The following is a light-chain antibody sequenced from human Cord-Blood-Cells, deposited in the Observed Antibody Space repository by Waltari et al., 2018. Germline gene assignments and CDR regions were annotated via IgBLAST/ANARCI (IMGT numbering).Light chain of an antibody. CDR1: SSNIGNNA. J-gene: IGLJ2*01. V-gene: IGLV1-36*01. CDR3: AAWDDSLNGVV. Sequence: QSVLTQPPSVSEAPRQRVTISCSGSSSNIGNNAVNWYQQLPGKAPKLLIYYAGLLPYGGSDRFSGSKSGTSASLTISGLQSEDEADYYCAAWDDSLNGVVFGGGTKLTVL. CDR2: YAG.